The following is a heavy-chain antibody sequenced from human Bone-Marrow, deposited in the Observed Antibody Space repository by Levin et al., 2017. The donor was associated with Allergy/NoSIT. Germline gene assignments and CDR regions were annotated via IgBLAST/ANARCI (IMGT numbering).Heavy chain of an antibody. CDR3: ARDIVYSSSGFDY. V-gene: IGHV1-3*01. D-gene: IGHD3-22*01. CDR1: GYTFTSYA. J-gene: IGHJ4*02. CDR2: INAGNGGT. Sequence: GESLKISCKASGYTFTSYAIQWVRQATGQRLEWMGWINAGNGGTKYSQRFQGRVPITRDTSANTAYMELTSLTSEDTAVYYCARDIVYSSSGFDYWGQGTLVTVSS.